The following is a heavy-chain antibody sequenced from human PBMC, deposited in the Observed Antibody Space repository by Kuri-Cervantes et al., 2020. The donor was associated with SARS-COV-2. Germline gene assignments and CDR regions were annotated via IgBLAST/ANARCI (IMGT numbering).Heavy chain of an antibody. D-gene: IGHD6-19*01. CDR1: GFTFSNDW. Sequence: GSLRLSCAASGFTFSNDWMHWVRQAPGKGLVWVSRINSDGSSTSYADSVKGRFTISRDNAKNTLYLQMNSLRAEDTAVYYCARAAYSSGWEYFDYWGQGTLVTVSS. CDR3: ARAAYSSGWEYFDY. CDR2: INSDGSST. J-gene: IGHJ4*02. V-gene: IGHV3-74*01.